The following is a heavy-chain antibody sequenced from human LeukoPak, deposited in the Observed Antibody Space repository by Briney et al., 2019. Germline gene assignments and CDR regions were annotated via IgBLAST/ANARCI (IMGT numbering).Heavy chain of an antibody. D-gene: IGHD5-18*01. CDR3: ARRGEAMDPFDY. J-gene: IGHJ4*02. CDR2: IYPGDSDT. Sequence: GESLKISCKGSGYSFSTYWIGWVRQVPGKGLEWMGIIYPGDSDTRYSPSFQGQVTISADKSINTAYLQWSSLKASDTAIYYCARRGEAMDPFDYWGQGTLVTVSS. V-gene: IGHV5-51*01. CDR1: GYSFSTYW.